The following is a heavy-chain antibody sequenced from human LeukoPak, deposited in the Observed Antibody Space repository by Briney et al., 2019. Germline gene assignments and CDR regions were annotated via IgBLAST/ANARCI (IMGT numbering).Heavy chain of an antibody. CDR3: AKDLSPGYSGYDGFDY. CDR2: IWYGGSNK. CDR1: GFTFSSYG. D-gene: IGHD5-12*01. V-gene: IGHV3-30*02. Sequence: GGSLRLSCAASGFTFSSYGMHWVRQAPGKGLEWVAVIWYGGSNKYYADSVKGRFTISRDNSKNTLYLQMNSLRAEDTAVYYCAKDLSPGYSGYDGFDYWGQGTLVTVSS. J-gene: IGHJ4*02.